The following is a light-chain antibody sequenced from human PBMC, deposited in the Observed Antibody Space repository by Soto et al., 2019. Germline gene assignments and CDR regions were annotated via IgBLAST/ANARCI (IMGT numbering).Light chain of an antibody. V-gene: IGLV2-11*01. Sequence: QSALTQPRSVSGSPGQSITLSCDGSTSDVGAYNLVSWYQQHPGEAPKLMIYDVIKRPSGVPYRFSGSKSGNTASLTISGLQADDEDDYYCCSYAGNFIWVFGGGTQLTFL. CDR2: DVI. CDR3: CSYAGNFIWV. CDR1: TSDVGAYNL. J-gene: IGLJ3*02.